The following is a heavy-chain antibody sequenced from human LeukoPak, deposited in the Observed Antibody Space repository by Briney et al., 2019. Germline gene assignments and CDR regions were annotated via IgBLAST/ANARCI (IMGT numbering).Heavy chain of an antibody. Sequence: ASVKVSCKASGYTFTSYYMHWVRQAPGQGLEWMGIINPSGGSTSYAQKFQGRVTMTRDTSISTAYMELSSVTAADTAVYYCARGEGSGSYYNFPNYYYMDVWGKGTTVTVSS. J-gene: IGHJ6*03. V-gene: IGHV1-46*01. D-gene: IGHD3-10*01. CDR3: ARGEGSGSYYNFPNYYYMDV. CDR1: GYTFTSYY. CDR2: INPSGGST.